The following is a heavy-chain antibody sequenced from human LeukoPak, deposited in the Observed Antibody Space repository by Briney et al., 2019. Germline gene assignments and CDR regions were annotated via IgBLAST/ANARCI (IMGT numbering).Heavy chain of an antibody. J-gene: IGHJ6*02. CDR2: INPNSGGT. Sequence: ASVKVSCKASGYTFTGYYMHWVRQAPGQGLEWMGWINPNSGGTNYAQKFQGWVTMTRDTSISTAYMELSRLRSDDTAVYYCARDRGALTVTTEGYYYHYGMDVWGQGTTVTVSS. CDR1: GYTFTGYY. CDR3: ARDRGALTVTTEGYYYHYGMDV. V-gene: IGHV1-2*04. D-gene: IGHD4-17*01.